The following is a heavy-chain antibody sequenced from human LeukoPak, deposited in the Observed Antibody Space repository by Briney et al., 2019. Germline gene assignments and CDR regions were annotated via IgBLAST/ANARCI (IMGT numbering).Heavy chain of an antibody. CDR1: GFIFSNYG. J-gene: IGHJ4*02. V-gene: IGHV3-33*01. CDR3: ARVWAVVPR. Sequence: PGGSLRLSCAASGFIFSNYGMHWVRQAPGKGLEWVAVVWYDGSNKYYADSVKGRFTISRDNSKNMSYLQMNSLRAEDTAVYYCARVWAVVPRWGQGTLVTVSS. CDR2: VWYDGSNK. D-gene: IGHD6-19*01.